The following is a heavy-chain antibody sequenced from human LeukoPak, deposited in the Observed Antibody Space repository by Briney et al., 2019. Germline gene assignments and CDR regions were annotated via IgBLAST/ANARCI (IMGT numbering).Heavy chain of an antibody. CDR3: AKKLGTTDY. Sequence: GGSPRLSCAASGFTFSSYSMNWVRQAPGKGLEWVSSISSSSSYIYYADSVKGRFTISRDNAKNSLYLQMNSLRAEDTAVYYCAKKLGTTDYWGQGTLVTVSS. V-gene: IGHV3-21*01. J-gene: IGHJ4*02. CDR1: GFTFSSYS. CDR2: ISSSSSYI. D-gene: IGHD7-27*01.